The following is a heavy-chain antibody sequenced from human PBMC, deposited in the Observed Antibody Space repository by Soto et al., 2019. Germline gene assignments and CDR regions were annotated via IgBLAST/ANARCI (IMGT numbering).Heavy chain of an antibody. D-gene: IGHD2-15*01. CDR3: ARHYCSGGSCHYGMDV. CDR1: GYSFTSYW. Sequence: PGESLKISCKGSGYSFTSYWIGWVRQMPGKGLEWMGIIYPGDSDTRYSPSFQGQVTISADKSISTAYLQWSSLKASDTAMYYCARHYCSGGSCHYGMDVWGQGTTVTVS. CDR2: IYPGDSDT. J-gene: IGHJ6*02. V-gene: IGHV5-51*01.